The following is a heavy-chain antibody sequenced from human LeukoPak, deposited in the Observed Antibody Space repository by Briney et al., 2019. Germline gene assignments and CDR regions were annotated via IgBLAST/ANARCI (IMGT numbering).Heavy chain of an antibody. CDR2: IYHSGST. D-gene: IGHD2-15*01. CDR3: ARGTYGGVVVVVEAWFDP. CDR1: GYSISSGYY. J-gene: IGHJ5*02. Sequence: SETLSLTCTVSGYSISSGYYWGWIRQPPGKGLEWIGSIYHSGSTYYNPSLKSRVTISVDTSKNQFSLKLSSVTAADTAVYYCARGTYGGVVVVVEAWFDPWGQGTLVTVSS. V-gene: IGHV4-38-2*02.